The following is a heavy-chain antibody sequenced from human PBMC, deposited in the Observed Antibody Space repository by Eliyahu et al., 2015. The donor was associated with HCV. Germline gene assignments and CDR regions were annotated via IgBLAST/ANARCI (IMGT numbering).Heavy chain of an antibody. V-gene: IGHV3-33*01. J-gene: IGHJ6*02. CDR1: GFTFXSXG. CDR2: IWYDGSNK. CDR3: ARDPQYSTLEYYGMDV. Sequence: QVQLVESGGGVVQPGRSLRLSXPASGFTFXSXGMHWVRQAPGKGLEWVAVIWYDGSNKYYADSVKGRFTISRDNSKNTLYLQMNSLRAEDTAVYYCARDPQYSTLEYYGMDVWGQGTTVTVSS. D-gene: IGHD6-6*01.